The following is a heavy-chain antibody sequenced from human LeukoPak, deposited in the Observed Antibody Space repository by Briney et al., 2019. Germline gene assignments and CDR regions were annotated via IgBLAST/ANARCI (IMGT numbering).Heavy chain of an antibody. CDR3: ARARDYGDCYFDY. Sequence: ASVKVSCKASGGTFSSYGISWVRQAPGQGLEWMGWISAYNGNTKYAQKLQGRVTMTTDTSTSTAYMELRSLRSDDTAAYYCARARDYGDCYFDYWGQGTLVTVSS. CDR1: GGTFSSYG. CDR2: ISAYNGNT. J-gene: IGHJ4*02. D-gene: IGHD4-17*01. V-gene: IGHV1-18*01.